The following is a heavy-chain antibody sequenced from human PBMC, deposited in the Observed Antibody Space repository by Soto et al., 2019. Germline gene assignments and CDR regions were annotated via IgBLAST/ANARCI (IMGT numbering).Heavy chain of an antibody. V-gene: IGHV1-2*02. CDR1: GYTFTGYY. D-gene: IGHD2-21*02. Sequence: QVPLVQSGAEVKKPGASVKVSCKASGYTFTGYYMHWVRQAPGQGLEWMGWINPNSGGTNYAQKFQGRVTMTRDTSISTAYMELSRLRSDDTAVYYCARGGGEMTAPPPYIYWGQGTLVTVSS. J-gene: IGHJ4*02. CDR3: ARGGGEMTAPPPYIY. CDR2: INPNSGGT.